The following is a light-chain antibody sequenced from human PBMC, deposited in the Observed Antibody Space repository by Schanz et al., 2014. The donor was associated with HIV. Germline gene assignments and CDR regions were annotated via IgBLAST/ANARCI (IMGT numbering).Light chain of an antibody. CDR1: QSVSDSY. V-gene: IGKV3-20*01. CDR2: GLS. CDR3: QQYDRSPYT. J-gene: IGKJ4*01. Sequence: EIVLTQSPATLSLSPGDRATLSCRASQSVSDSYLAWYQQKPGQAPRLLIYGLSKRATGIPDRFSGSGSGTDFTLTISRLEPEDFAVYYCQQYDRSPYTFGGGTRVEIK.